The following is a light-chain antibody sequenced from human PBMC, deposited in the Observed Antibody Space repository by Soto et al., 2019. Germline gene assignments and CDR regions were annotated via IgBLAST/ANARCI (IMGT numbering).Light chain of an antibody. Sequence: EIVLTQSPATLSLSPGERATLSCRASQSVSNFLAWYQQKPGQAPRLLISDASNRATGIPGRFSGSGSGTDFSLTIIILEREDFAVYYCQQRSNWPWTFGQGTKLEIK. CDR2: DAS. CDR1: QSVSNF. CDR3: QQRSNWPWT. J-gene: IGKJ1*01. V-gene: IGKV3-11*01.